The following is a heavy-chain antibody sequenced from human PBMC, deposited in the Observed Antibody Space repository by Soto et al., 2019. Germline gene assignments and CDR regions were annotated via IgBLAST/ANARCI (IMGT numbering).Heavy chain of an antibody. Sequence: QLQLVQSGAEVKKPGSSVKVSCKASGGSFGHYSISWVRQAPGQGLEWMGGIIPIFGTATYAQRFQGRVTLTADESTTTAYMDLSSLRSEDTAVYYCARDQRLEDDAFDIWGQGTMVIVSS. D-gene: IGHD1-1*01. J-gene: IGHJ3*02. CDR1: GGSFGHYS. CDR3: ARDQRLEDDAFDI. CDR2: IIPIFGTA. V-gene: IGHV1-69*01.